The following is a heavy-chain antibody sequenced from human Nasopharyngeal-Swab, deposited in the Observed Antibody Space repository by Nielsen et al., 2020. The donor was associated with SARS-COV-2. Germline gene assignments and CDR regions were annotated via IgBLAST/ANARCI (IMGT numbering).Heavy chain of an antibody. CDR3: ARDLISGYEAYYYGMDV. Sequence: GESLKISCAASGFTFSSYEMNWVRQAPGKGLEWVSYISSSGGTIYYADSVKGRFTISRDNAKNSLYLQMNSLRAEDTAVYYCARDLISGYEAYYYGMDVRGQGTTVTVSS. V-gene: IGHV3-48*03. J-gene: IGHJ6*02. CDR1: GFTFSSYE. CDR2: ISSSGGTI. D-gene: IGHD5-12*01.